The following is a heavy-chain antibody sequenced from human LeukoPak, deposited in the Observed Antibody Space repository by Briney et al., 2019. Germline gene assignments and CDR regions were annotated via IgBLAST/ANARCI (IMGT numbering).Heavy chain of an antibody. CDR2: IIPIFGTA. J-gene: IGHJ4*02. D-gene: IGHD2-2*01. Sequence: SVKVSCKASGGTFSSYAISWVRQAPGQGLEWMGGIIPIFGTANYAQKFQGRVTITTDESTSTAYMELSSLRSEDTAVYYCARGYCSSTSCSLRLSPYYFDYWGQGTLVTVSS. V-gene: IGHV1-69*05. CDR3: ARGYCSSTSCSLRLSPYYFDY. CDR1: GGTFSSYA.